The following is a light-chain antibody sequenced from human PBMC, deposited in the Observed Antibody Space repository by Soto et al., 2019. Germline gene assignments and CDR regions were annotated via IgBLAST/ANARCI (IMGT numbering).Light chain of an antibody. CDR1: QSVSSN. CDR2: GAS. J-gene: IGKJ4*01. Sequence: EIVMTQSPATLSVSPGERATLSCRASQSVSSNLAWYQQKPGQAPSLLIYGASTRATGTPARFSGSGSGTEFTLTISSLQSEDFEVYYCQQYIRWPLTFGGGTTVDLK. V-gene: IGKV3-15*01. CDR3: QQYIRWPLT.